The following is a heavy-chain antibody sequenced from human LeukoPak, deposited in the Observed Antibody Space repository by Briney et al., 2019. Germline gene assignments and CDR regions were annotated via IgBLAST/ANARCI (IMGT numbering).Heavy chain of an antibody. J-gene: IGHJ5*02. V-gene: IGHV3-23*01. CDR2: ISGSGSST. CDR3: AKAGHPPAYCSSTSCYLGS. Sequence: GGSLRLSCAASGFTFSSYVLTWVRQAPRKGLEWVSAISGSGSSTYYADSVKGRFTISRDNSKNTLYLQMNGLRAEDTAVYYCAKAGHPPAYCSSTSCYLGSWGQGTVVTVSS. CDR1: GFTFSSYV. D-gene: IGHD2-2*01.